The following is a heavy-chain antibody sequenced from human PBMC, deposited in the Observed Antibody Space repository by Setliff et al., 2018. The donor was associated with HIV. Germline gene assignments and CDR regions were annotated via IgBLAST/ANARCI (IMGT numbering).Heavy chain of an antibody. J-gene: IGHJ4*02. CDR3: ATLVITKRDFES. V-gene: IGHV3-23*01. CDR1: GFTFRNSA. Sequence: PGGSLRLSCAASGFTFRNSAMGWVRQAPGKGLDWVSSIGPGGSVTFYTDSVKERITVSRDDSQNTLYLQMSSRRAEDTAGYYCATLVITKRDFESWGQGAQVTVSS. CDR2: IGPGGSVT. D-gene: IGHD2-8*01.